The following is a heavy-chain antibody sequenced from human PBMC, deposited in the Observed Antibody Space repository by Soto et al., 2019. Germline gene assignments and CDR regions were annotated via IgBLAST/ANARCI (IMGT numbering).Heavy chain of an antibody. D-gene: IGHD1-7*01. Sequence: ATGKVSCKGSGYTFTRYGISWVRQAPGQGLEWMGWISAYNGNTNYAQKLQGRVTMTTDTSKSTAYMEMRSLRADDTAVYYFARDYNWTYPGPYGMDVWGQGTAVTVSS. CDR3: ARDYNWTYPGPYGMDV. V-gene: IGHV1-18*04. CDR2: ISAYNGNT. CDR1: GYTFTRYG. J-gene: IGHJ6*02.